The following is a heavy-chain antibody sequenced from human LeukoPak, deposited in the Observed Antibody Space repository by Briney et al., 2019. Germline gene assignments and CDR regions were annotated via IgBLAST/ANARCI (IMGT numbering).Heavy chain of an antibody. J-gene: IGHJ4*02. D-gene: IGHD2-21*01. CDR1: GVTFSNDG. Sequence: GGSLRLSCAASGVTFSNDGMDWVRQAPGQGLEWVSSISGSSTYIYYADSVKGRFTISSDNAKRSLYLQLDSLSPEDPAVYYCARYGACGASSRVAYYFDSWGQGTLVTVSS. CDR2: ISGSSTYI. CDR3: ARYGACGASSRVAYYFDS. V-gene: IGHV3-21*01.